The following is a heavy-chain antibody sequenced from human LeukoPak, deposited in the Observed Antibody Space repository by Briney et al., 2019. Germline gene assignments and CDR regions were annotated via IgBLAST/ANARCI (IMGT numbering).Heavy chain of an antibody. V-gene: IGHV4-39*07. J-gene: IGHJ4*02. CDR1: GGSISSYY. CDR3: VKGITMIEGPPDY. CDR2: IYYSGST. D-gene: IGHD3-22*01. Sequence: SETLSLTCTVSGGSISSYYWGWIRQPPGKGLEWIGSIYYSGSTYYNPSLKSRVTISVDTSKNQFSLKLSSVTAADTAVYYCVKGITMIEGPPDYWGQGTLVTVSS.